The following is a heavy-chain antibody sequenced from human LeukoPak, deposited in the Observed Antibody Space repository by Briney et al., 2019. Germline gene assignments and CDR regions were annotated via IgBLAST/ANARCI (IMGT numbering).Heavy chain of an antibody. CDR2: IDPNSGGT. J-gene: IGHJ2*01. V-gene: IGHV1-2*02. D-gene: IGHD2-15*01. Sequence: ASVKVSCKASGYTFTGNHVHWVRQAPGQGLEWMGWIDPNSGGTKYAQKFQDRVTMTGDTSISTAYMELSGLRSDDTAVYFCAKEADIVSFDLWGRGTLVTVSS. CDR3: AKEADIVSFDL. CDR1: GYTFTGNH.